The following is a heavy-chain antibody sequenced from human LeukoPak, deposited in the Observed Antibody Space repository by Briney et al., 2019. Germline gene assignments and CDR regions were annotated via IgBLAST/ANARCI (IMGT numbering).Heavy chain of an antibody. J-gene: IGHJ4*02. V-gene: IGHV3-74*01. CDR2: INSDGSST. CDR1: GFTFSSYW. Sequence: GGSLRLSCAASGFTFSSYWMHWVRQAPGKGLVWVSRINSDGSSTSYADSVKGRFTISRDNAKNTLYLQMNSLRAEDTAVYYCAKGGPQLVRFHFDYWGQGTLVTVSS. D-gene: IGHD6-13*01. CDR3: AKGGPQLVRFHFDY.